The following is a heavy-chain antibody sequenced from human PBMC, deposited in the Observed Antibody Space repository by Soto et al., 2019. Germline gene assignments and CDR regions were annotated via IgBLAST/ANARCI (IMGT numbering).Heavy chain of an antibody. CDR1: GVSFSDYS. J-gene: IGHJ4*02. D-gene: IGHD1-26*01. Sequence: EVQLVESGGGLVKPGGSLRLSCVVSGVSFSDYSMNWVRQAPGKGLEWVSLITGNSEYKYYAGSVKGRFTVSRDNAKNSLYLQMNSLTVEDTAVYYCARAGELLQTFDSWCQGTLVTVSS. CDR3: ARAGELLQTFDS. CDR2: ITGNSEYK. V-gene: IGHV3-21*06.